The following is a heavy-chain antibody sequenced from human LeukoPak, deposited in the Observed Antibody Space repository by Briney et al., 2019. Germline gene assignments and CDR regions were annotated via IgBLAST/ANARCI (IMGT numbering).Heavy chain of an antibody. Sequence: GGSLRLSCAASGFTFSGSAIHWVRQASGKGLEWVARIKTKAESYATAYVASVKGRFTISRDDSKNTAYLQMDSLKTEDTAMYYCTRLSGGNSDSYYYGLDVWGQGTTVTVSS. J-gene: IGHJ6*02. V-gene: IGHV3-73*01. CDR1: GFTFSGSA. D-gene: IGHD4-23*01. CDR3: TRLSGGNSDSYYYGLDV. CDR2: IKTKAESYAT.